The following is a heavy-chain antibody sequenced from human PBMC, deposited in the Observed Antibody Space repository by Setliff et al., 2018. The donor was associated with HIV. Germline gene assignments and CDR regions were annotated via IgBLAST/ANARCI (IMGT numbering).Heavy chain of an antibody. CDR3: ARGHPIVPTGLVSFYFDH. CDR2: VNYSGTT. J-gene: IGHJ4*02. D-gene: IGHD2-2*01. CDR1: GGSFSGNY. V-gene: IGHV4-34*01. Sequence: PSETLSLTCAIYGGSFSGNYWSWIRQPPGKGLEWIGEVNYSGTTNHNPFLKSRVTISVDTSKKQFSLKLSSVSAADTAVYYCARGHPIVPTGLVSFYFDHWGQGTLVTVSS.